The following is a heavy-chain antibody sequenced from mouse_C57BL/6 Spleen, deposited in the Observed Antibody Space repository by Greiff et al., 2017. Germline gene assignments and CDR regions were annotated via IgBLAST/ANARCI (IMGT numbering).Heavy chain of an antibody. CDR2: INPNNGGT. Sequence: EVQLQQSGPELVKPGASVKISCKASGYTFTDYYMNWVKQSHGKSLEWIGDINPNNGGTSYNQKFKGKATLTVDKSSSTAYMELRSLTSEDSAVXYCAREVNDWGQGTTLTVSS. V-gene: IGHV1-26*01. J-gene: IGHJ2*01. CDR1: GYTFTDYY. CDR3: AREVND. D-gene: IGHD2-2*01.